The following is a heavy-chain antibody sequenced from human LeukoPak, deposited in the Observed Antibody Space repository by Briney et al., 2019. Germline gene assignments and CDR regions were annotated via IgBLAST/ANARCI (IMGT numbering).Heavy chain of an antibody. Sequence: GRSLRLSCAASGFTFSSYAMHWVRQAPGKGLEWVAVISYDGSNKYYADSVRGRFTISRDNSKNTLHLQMNSLRAEDTAVYYCARRSRYSSSWYGTLLDYWGQGTLVTVSS. D-gene: IGHD6-13*01. CDR3: ARRSRYSSSWYGTLLDY. CDR1: GFTFSSYA. J-gene: IGHJ4*02. V-gene: IGHV3-30-3*01. CDR2: ISYDGSNK.